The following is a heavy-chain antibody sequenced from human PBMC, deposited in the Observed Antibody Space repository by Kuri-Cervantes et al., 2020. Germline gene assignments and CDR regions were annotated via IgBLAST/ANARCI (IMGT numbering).Heavy chain of an antibody. J-gene: IGHJ4*02. CDR1: GFTLNNYH. CDR2: VNRGSSDI. Sequence: GESLKISCAASGFTLNNYHMSWVRQAPGKGLEWVSYVNRGSSDILYSDSVKGRFTISGDSAKNSLYLQMSSLRAEDTAVYYCARELEAVAGYIDYWGQGTLVTVSS. V-gene: IGHV3-48*01. D-gene: IGHD6-19*01. CDR3: ARELEAVAGYIDY.